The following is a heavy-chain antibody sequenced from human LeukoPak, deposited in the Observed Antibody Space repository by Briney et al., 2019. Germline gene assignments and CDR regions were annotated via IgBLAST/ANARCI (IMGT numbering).Heavy chain of an antibody. J-gene: IGHJ4*02. CDR1: GYSFTGYF. D-gene: IGHD5-18*01. CDR2: ISAYNGNT. V-gene: IGHV1-18*04. CDR3: AREGIQLWLDLSY. Sequence: ASVKVSCKASGYSFTGYFIYWVRQAPGQGLEWMGWISAYNGNTHYAQKLQGRVTMTTDTSTSTAYMELRSLRSDDTAVYYCAREGIQLWLDLSYWGQGTLVTVSS.